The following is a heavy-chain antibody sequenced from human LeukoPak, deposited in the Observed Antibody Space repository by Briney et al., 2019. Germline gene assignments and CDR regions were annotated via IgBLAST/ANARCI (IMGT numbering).Heavy chain of an antibody. D-gene: IGHD2-2*01. V-gene: IGHV1-2*02. CDR2: INPNSGGT. J-gene: IGHJ6*02. CDR1: GYTFTGYF. CDR3: ARDRLGCFTTSCHVGVYYYYGMDV. Sequence: ASVKVSCKASGYTFTGYFIHWVRQAPGQGLEWMGWINPNSGGTKYAQKFKDRVTMTRGTSLNTAYMEPIRLRSDDTAVYYCARDRLGCFTTSCHVGVYYYYGMDVWGQGTTVTVSS.